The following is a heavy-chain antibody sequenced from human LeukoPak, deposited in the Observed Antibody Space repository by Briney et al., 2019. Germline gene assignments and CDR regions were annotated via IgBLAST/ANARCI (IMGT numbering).Heavy chain of an antibody. CDR3: ARARGYCSGGSCPDAFDI. V-gene: IGHV3-13*01. CDR1: GFTFSSYD. D-gene: IGHD2-15*01. Sequence: PGGSLRLSCAASGFTFSSYDMHWVRQATGKGLEWVSAIGTAGDTYYPGSVKGRFTISRENAKNSLYLQMNSLRAGDTAVYYCARARGYCSGGSCPDAFDIWGQGTMVTVSS. J-gene: IGHJ3*02. CDR2: IGTAGDT.